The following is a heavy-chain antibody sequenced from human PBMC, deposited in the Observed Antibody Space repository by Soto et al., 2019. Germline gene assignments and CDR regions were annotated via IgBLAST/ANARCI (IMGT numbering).Heavy chain of an antibody. CDR1: GFSLSNARMG. V-gene: IGHV2-26*01. Sequence: QVTLKESGPVLVKPKETLTLTCTVSGFSLSNARMGVSWIRQPPGKALEWLAHIFSNDEQSYSTSLKSRLTISKDTSKRQVVLTMTNMDPVDTATYYCARVSYRNYFDYWGQGTLVTVSS. D-gene: IGHD1-1*01. CDR2: IFSNDEQ. J-gene: IGHJ4*02. CDR3: ARVSYRNYFDY.